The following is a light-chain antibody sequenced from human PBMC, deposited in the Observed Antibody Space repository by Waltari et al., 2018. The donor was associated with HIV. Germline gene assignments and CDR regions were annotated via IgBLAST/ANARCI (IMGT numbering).Light chain of an antibody. CDR2: DAS. CDR1: QSVNYY. V-gene: IGKV3-11*01. CDR3: QQRSNWPPIT. Sequence: IVLTQSPATLSLSPGERATLSCRASQSVNYYLAWYQQKPGQAPRLLIDDASNSATGVPASFRVNGSRADFTLTISRPETEDFAVYYGQQRSNWPPITFGGGTKVEIK. J-gene: IGKJ4*01.